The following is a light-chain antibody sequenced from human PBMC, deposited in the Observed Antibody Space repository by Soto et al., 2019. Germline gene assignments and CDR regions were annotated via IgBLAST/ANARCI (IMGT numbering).Light chain of an antibody. V-gene: IGKV3-20*01. CDR2: GAS. Sequence: DIVLTQSPATLSLSPGERATLSCRASQSLSNNYLAWYQKKPGQSPRLLIYGASTRATGIPDRFSGSGSGTDFTLTITRLEPEDFAVYYCQQYGSSPLITFGQGTRLEIK. CDR1: QSLSNNY. J-gene: IGKJ5*01. CDR3: QQYGSSPLIT.